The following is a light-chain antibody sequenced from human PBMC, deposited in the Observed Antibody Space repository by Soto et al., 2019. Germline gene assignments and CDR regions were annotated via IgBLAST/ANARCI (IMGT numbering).Light chain of an antibody. Sequence: EIVLTQSPGTLSLSPGERATLSCRASESVSSSYLAWYQQKPGQAPRLLIFGASSRATGTPDRFSGSGSGTDFTLTISRLEPEDFAVYYCQQYGSSPPWTFGQGTRLEIK. J-gene: IGKJ5*01. CDR3: QQYGSSPPWT. CDR2: GAS. CDR1: ESVSSSY. V-gene: IGKV3-20*01.